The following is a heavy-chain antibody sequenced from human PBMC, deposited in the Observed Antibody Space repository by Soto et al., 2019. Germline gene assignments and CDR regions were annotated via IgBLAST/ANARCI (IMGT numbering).Heavy chain of an antibody. Sequence: PSETLSLTCTVSGGSISTNYWTWIRQPPGKGLEWIGDINYRGYTTHNSSLKSRVTISVDTSKNQFSLKLISVTAADTAVYYCARGGYCRGADCDASYYYYGMDVWGQGTTVTVSS. D-gene: IGHD2-15*01. J-gene: IGHJ6*02. V-gene: IGHV4-59*01. CDR2: INYRGYT. CDR1: GGSISTNY. CDR3: ARGGYCRGADCDASYYYYGMDV.